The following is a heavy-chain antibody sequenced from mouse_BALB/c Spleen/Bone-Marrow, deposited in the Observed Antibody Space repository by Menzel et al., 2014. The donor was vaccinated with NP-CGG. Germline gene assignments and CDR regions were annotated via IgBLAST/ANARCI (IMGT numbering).Heavy chain of an antibody. CDR3: TRDDYDGAWFAY. CDR2: TSSGGSYT. CDR1: GFTFSSYT. Sequence: EVKLVESGGGLVKPGGSLKLSCAASGFTFSSYTMSWVRQTPEKRLEWVATTSSGGSYTYYPDSVKGRFTISGDNAKNTLYLQMSSLKSEDTAMYYCTRDDYDGAWFAYWGQGTLVTVSA. D-gene: IGHD2-4*01. V-gene: IGHV5-6-4*01. J-gene: IGHJ3*01.